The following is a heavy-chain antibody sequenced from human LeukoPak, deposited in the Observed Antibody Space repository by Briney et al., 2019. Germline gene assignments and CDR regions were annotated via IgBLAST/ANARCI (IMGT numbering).Heavy chain of an antibody. D-gene: IGHD3-10*01. CDR3: ITDLGITMIRGVIVS. Sequence: GDSLRLSCAASGFSFTNAWMSWVRQAPGKGLEWVGRIKSKGDGETTDYAGPVQGRFTMSRDDSEATLYPFMHSLKSEDTAVYYCITDLGITMIRGVIVSWGQGTLVTVSS. CDR1: GFSFTNAW. J-gene: IGHJ4*02. CDR2: IKSKGDGETT. V-gene: IGHV3-15*01.